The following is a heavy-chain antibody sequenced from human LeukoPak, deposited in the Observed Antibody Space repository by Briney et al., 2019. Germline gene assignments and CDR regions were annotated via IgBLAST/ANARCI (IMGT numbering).Heavy chain of an antibody. CDR2: ISGYNGHT. J-gene: IGHJ4*02. CDR3: ARDGYGSASDY. D-gene: IGHD5-18*01. Sequence: ASVKVSCKASGYTFTSSGISWVRQAPGQGLEWMGWISGYNGHTNYVQKLQGRVTMTTDTSTSTAYIELRSLRSDDTAVYYCARDGYGSASDYWGQGTLVTVSS. V-gene: IGHV1-18*01. CDR1: GYTFTSSG.